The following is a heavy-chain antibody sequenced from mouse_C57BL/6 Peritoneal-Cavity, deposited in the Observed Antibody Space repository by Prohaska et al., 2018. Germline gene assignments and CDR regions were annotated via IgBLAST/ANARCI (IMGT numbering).Heavy chain of an antibody. CDR2: INSDGSAI. CDR3: MRYGNYWYFDV. Sequence: EVQLLETGGGLVQPGGSRGLSCEGSGFTFSGFWMSWVRQTPGKTLEWIGDINSDGSAINYAPSINDRFTIFRDNAKSTLYLQMSNVRSEDTATYFCMRYGNYWYFDVWGTGTTVTVSS. D-gene: IGHD2-1*01. CDR1: GFTFSGFW. V-gene: IGHV11-2*01. J-gene: IGHJ1*03.